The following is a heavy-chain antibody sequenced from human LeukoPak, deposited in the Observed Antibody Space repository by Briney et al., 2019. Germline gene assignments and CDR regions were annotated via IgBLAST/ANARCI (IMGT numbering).Heavy chain of an antibody. J-gene: IGHJ5*02. D-gene: IGHD1-1*01. V-gene: IGHV3-11*01. CDR1: GFTFSDYY. CDR3: TGRSLNWSDFDP. CDR2: ISSSGSTI. Sequence: GGSLRLSCAASGFTFSDYYMSWIRQAPGKGLEWVSYISSSGSTIYYADSVKGRFTISRDNAKNSLYLQMNSLRAEDTAVYYCTGRSLNWSDFDPWGQGTLVTVSS.